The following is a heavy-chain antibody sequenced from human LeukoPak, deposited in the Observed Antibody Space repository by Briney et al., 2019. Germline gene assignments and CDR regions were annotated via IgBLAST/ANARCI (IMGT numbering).Heavy chain of an antibody. D-gene: IGHD5-18*01. CDR3: VKTGGYSYGYFDY. CDR2: ISGSGGST. V-gene: IGHV3-23*01. CDR1: GFTFSSYG. Sequence: PGGSLRLSCAAPGFTFSSYGMSWVRQAPGKGLEWVSAISGSGGSTYYADSVKGRFTISRDNSKNTLYLQMNSLRAEDTAVYYCVKTGGYSYGYFDYWGQGALVTVSS. J-gene: IGHJ4*02.